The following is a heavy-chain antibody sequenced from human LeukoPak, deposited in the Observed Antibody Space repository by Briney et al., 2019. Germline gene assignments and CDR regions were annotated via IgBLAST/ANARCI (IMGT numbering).Heavy chain of an antibody. D-gene: IGHD3-9*01. CDR2: IYYSGST. CDR1: GGSISSGGYY. V-gene: IGHV4-31*03. CDR3: ARASYDILTGYYAVNFDY. J-gene: IGHJ4*02. Sequence: ASETLSLTCTVSGGSISSGGYYWSWIRQHPRKGLEWIGYIYYSGSTYYNPSLKSRVTISVDTSKNQFSLKLSSVTAADTAVYYCARASYDILTGYYAVNFDYWGQGTLVTVSS.